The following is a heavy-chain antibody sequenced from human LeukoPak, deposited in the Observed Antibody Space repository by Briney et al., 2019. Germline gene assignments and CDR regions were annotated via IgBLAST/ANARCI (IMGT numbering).Heavy chain of an antibody. V-gene: IGHV4-39*01. Sequence: PSETLSLTCTVSGGSISSSSYYWGWIHQPPGKGLEWIGSIYYSGATYYNPSLESRVTILVDTSKNQFSLKLSSVTATDTAVYYCASPLGYCSSTNCYGDYWGQGTLVTVSS. CDR1: GGSISSSSYY. J-gene: IGHJ4*02. D-gene: IGHD2-2*01. CDR2: IYYSGAT. CDR3: ASPLGYCSSTNCYGDY.